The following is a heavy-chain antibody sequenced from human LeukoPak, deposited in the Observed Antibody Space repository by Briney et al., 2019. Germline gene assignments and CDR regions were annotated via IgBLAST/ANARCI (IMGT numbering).Heavy chain of an antibody. CDR1: GDSVSSGTYY. V-gene: IGHV4-61*01. J-gene: IGHJ4*02. D-gene: IGHD3-10*01. CDR2: IYYSGST. Sequence: SETLSLTCTVSGDSVSSGTYYWNWIRQPPGKGLECIGYIYYSGSTNYNPSLKSRVTISTDTSKNQFSLKLSSVTAADTAVYYCASSNYYGSGTPFGYWGQGTLVTVSS. CDR3: ASSNYYGSGTPFGY.